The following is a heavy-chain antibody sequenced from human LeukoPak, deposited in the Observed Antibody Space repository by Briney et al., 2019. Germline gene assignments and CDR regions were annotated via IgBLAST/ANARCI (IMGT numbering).Heavy chain of an antibody. Sequence: GGSLRLSCAASGFTFSSSAMSWVRQAPGKGLEWVSAISNNGGYTYYADSVQGRFTISRDNSKSTLCLQMNSLRAENTAVYYCAKQLGYCSDGSCYFPYWGQGTLVTVSS. J-gene: IGHJ4*02. CDR1: GFTFSSSA. CDR3: AKQLGYCSDGSCYFPY. V-gene: IGHV3-23*01. D-gene: IGHD2-15*01. CDR2: ISNNGGYT.